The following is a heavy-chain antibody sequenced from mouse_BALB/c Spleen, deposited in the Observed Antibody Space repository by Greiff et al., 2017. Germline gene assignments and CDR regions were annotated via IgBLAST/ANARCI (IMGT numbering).Heavy chain of an antibody. D-gene: IGHD1-2*01. V-gene: IGHV14-3*02. CDR2: IDPANGNT. CDR3: DRTTATANWYFDV. J-gene: IGHJ1*01. CDR1: GFNIKDTY. Sequence: EVQLQQSGAELVKPGASVKLSCTASGFNIKDTYMHWVKQRPEQGLEWIGRIDPANGNTKYDPKFQGKATITADTSSNTAYLQLSSLTSEDTAVYYCDRTTATANWYFDVWGAGTTVTVSS.